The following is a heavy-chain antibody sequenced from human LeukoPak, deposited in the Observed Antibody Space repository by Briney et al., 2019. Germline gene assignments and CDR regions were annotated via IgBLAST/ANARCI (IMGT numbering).Heavy chain of an antibody. CDR3: ASLGGGDDY. CDR1: GFTFSDYY. J-gene: IGHJ4*02. Sequence: GGSLRLSCAASGFTFSDYYMSWIRQAPGKGLEWVSAISGSGGSTYYADSVKGRFTISRDNSKNTLYLQMNSLRAEDTAVYYCASLGGGDDYWGQGTLVTVSS. CDR2: ISGSGGST. D-gene: IGHD2-21*01. V-gene: IGHV3-23*01.